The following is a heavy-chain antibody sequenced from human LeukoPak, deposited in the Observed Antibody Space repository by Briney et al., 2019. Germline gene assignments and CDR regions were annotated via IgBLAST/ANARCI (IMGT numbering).Heavy chain of an antibody. V-gene: IGHV3-23*01. Sequence: GGSLRLSCAASGFTFSSYAMNWVRQAPGKGLEWVSAVRGRDAGTSYADSVKGRFTISRDNSKNTLYLQMNSLRAEDTAVYYCAKNRGGSYYSGSDYWGQGTLVTVSS. CDR2: VRGRDAGT. J-gene: IGHJ4*02. CDR1: GFTFSSYA. D-gene: IGHD1-26*01. CDR3: AKNRGGSYYSGSDY.